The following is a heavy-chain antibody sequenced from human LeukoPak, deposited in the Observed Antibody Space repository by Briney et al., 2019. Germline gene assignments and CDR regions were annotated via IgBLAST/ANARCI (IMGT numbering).Heavy chain of an antibody. V-gene: IGHV3-30*18. J-gene: IGHJ4*02. CDR1: GFTFSSYG. D-gene: IGHD1-26*01. Sequence: GGSLRLCCAASGFTFSSYGMHWVRQAPGKGLEWVAVISYDGSNKYYADSVKGRFTISRDNSKNSLYLQMNSLRPEDTALYYCAKDGRNYFDYWGQGTLVTVSS. CDR2: ISYDGSNK. CDR3: AKDGRNYFDY.